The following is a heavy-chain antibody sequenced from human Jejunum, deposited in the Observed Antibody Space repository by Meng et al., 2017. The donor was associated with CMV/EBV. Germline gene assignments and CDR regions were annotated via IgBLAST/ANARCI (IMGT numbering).Heavy chain of an antibody. CDR2: FYSSSTY. J-gene: IGHJ4*02. CDR1: VSPPTNSD. D-gene: IGHD1-26*01. Sequence: APGRVQAARTSPIPCFAYVSPPTNSDWTLTCHAAGEGLEGIGRFYSSSTYNYHPSPDSRVTMSLDTSKNQFSLNLRSATAADTATYYCARGPGASTREGFDYWGLGTLVTVSS. CDR3: ARGPGASTREGFDY. V-gene: IGHV4-4*07.